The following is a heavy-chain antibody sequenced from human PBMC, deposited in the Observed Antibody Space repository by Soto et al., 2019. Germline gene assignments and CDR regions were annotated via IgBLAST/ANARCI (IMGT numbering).Heavy chain of an antibody. D-gene: IGHD6-6*01. CDR3: SRGTSIPASGDY. J-gene: IGHJ4*01. CDR2: VSAYNGEK. CDR1: GYTFTNYG. Sequence: QVQLVQSGAEVKKPGASVKVSCKASGYTFTNYGINWVRQAPGQGLEWLGWVSAYNGEKRYAQRVQARVIMTTDTPTTTAYMELRSLRSDDTAVYYCSRGTSIPASGDYWGQGTLVTVSS. V-gene: IGHV1-18*01.